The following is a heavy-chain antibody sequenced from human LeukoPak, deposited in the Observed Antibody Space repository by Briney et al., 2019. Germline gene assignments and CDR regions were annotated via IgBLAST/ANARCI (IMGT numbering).Heavy chain of an antibody. CDR1: GFTFSSYS. CDR2: ISSSSSYI. J-gene: IGHJ4*02. V-gene: IGHV3-21*01. D-gene: IGHD6-13*01. CDR3: AMGIAAAGYFDY. Sequence: GGSLRLSCAASGFTFSSYSVNWVRRAPGKGLEWVSSISSSSSYIYYADSVKGRFTISRDNAKNSLYLQMNSLRAEDTAVYYCAMGIAAAGYFDYWGQGTLVTVSS.